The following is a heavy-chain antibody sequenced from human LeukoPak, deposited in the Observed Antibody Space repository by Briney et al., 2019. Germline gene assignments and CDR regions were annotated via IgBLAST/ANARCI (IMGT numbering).Heavy chain of an antibody. Sequence: PGGSLRLSCAASGFTFSSYALNWVRQAPARGLEGVSGTGSTGVSTFYADSVKGRFTVSRDNSKNTLSLQMNSLRAEDTAVYYCAKDPGVVPAHYFDYWGQGTLVTVSS. J-gene: IGHJ4*02. CDR1: GFTFSSYA. D-gene: IGHD2-2*01. CDR3: AKDPGVVPAHYFDY. V-gene: IGHV3-23*01. CDR2: TGSTGVST.